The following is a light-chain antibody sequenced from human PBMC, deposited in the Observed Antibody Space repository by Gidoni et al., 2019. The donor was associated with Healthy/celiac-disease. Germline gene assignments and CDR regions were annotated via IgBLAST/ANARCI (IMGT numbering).Light chain of an antibody. CDR3: SSYTSSSSWV. V-gene: IGLV2-14*01. CDR2: DVS. CDR1: SSDVGVDNY. Sequence: QSALTQPASVAGSPGQAITISCTGTSSDVGVDNYVSWYQQHPGKAPKLMIYDVSNRPSGVSNRFSGSKSGTTASLTISGLQAEDEADYYCSSYTSSSSWVFGGGTTLTVL. J-gene: IGLJ3*02.